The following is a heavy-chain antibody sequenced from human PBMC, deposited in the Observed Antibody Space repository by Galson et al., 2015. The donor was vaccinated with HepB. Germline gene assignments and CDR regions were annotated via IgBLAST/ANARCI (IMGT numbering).Heavy chain of an antibody. V-gene: IGHV1-69*13. CDR2: IIPIFGTA. CDR3: ARGAQDCSSTSRSPGYYYYYYGMDV. CDR1: GGTFSSYA. D-gene: IGHD2-2*01. Sequence: SVKVSCKASGGTFSSYAISWVRQAPGQGLEWMGGIIPIFGTANYAQKFQGRVTITADESTSTAYMELSSLRSEDTAVYYCARGAQDCSSTSRSPGYYYYYYGMDVWGQGTTVTVSS. J-gene: IGHJ6*02.